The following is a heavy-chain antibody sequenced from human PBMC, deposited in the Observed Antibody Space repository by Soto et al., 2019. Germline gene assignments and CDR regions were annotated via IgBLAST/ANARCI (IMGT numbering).Heavy chain of an antibody. J-gene: IGHJ5*02. V-gene: IGHV4-61*03. Sequence: QVQLQESGPGLVKPSETLSLTCTVFGASVSSGTYYWSWIRQAPGKELEWVGHIYYTGRTNYNPHLNNRVTISVDTSKNHFSLQLTSVTAADTAVYYCARGAGFSYASTWFDIWGQGTLVTVSS. CDR1: GASVSSGTYY. CDR2: IYYTGRT. CDR3: ARGAGFSYASTWFDI. D-gene: IGHD5-18*01.